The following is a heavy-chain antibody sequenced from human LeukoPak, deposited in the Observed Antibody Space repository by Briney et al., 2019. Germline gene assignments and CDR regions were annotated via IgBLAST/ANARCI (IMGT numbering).Heavy chain of an antibody. CDR1: GGSISSYY. D-gene: IGHD5-12*01. Sequence: SETLSVTCTVSGGSISSYYWSWIRQPPGKGLEWIGYIYYSGSTNYNPSLKSRVTISVDTSKNQFSLKLSSVTAADTAVYYCARGLVAGDAFDIWGQGTMVTVSS. V-gene: IGHV4-59*01. CDR2: IYYSGST. J-gene: IGHJ3*02. CDR3: ARGLVAGDAFDI.